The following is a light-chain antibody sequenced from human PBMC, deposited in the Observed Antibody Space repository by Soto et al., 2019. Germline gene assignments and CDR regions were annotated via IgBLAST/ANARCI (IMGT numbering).Light chain of an antibody. V-gene: IGKV3-11*01. CDR2: DAS. Sequence: EIVLTQSPATLSLSPGERATLSCRASQSVSSYLAWYQQKPGQAPRLLIYDASNRATVIPARFSGSGSGTDFTLTISSLEPEDFAVYYCQQYDSSPKTFGRGTKVDIK. CDR3: QQYDSSPKT. J-gene: IGKJ1*01. CDR1: QSVSSY.